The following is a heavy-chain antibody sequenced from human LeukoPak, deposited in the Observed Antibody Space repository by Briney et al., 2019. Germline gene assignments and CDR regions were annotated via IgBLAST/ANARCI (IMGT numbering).Heavy chain of an antibody. CDR1: GFTVSSNY. Sequence: GGSPRLSCAASGFTVSSNYMSWVRQAPGKGLEWVSVIYSGGSTYYADSVKGRFTISRDNSKNTLYLQMNSLRAEDTAVYYCARDGDSDTATGTGGDYWGQGTLVTVSS. CDR2: IYSGGST. J-gene: IGHJ4*02. V-gene: IGHV3-66*01. D-gene: IGHD5-18*01. CDR3: ARDGDSDTATGTGGDY.